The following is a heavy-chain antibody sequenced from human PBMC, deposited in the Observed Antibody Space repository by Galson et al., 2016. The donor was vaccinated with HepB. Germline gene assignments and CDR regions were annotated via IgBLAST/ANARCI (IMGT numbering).Heavy chain of an antibody. CDR1: GFSLSTSGVG. J-gene: IGHJ3*01. D-gene: IGHD2-15*01. CDR2: INWSDDK. CDR3: AHTLIPPCSRICDGVDV. V-gene: IGHV2-5*01. Sequence: PALVKPTQTLTLTCTLSGFSLSTSGVGVGWIRQPPGKALEWLALINWSDDKRYSPSLKSRLTITKDTSKNQVVLTVTNVDPVDTATYYCAHTLIPPCSRICDGVDVWGQGTMVTVS.